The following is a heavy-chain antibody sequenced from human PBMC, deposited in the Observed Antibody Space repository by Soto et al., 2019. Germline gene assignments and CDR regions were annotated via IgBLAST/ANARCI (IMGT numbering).Heavy chain of an antibody. V-gene: IGHV1-46*01. CDR2: INPRGGST. CDR3: ARSIAARGYYYYGMDV. CDR1: GYTFTSYY. D-gene: IGHD6-6*01. Sequence: ASVKVSCKASGYTFTSYYMHWVRQAPGQGLAWMGIINPRGGSTRYAQKFQGRVTMTRDTSTNTVYMELSSLRSEDRAVYYCARSIAARGYYYYGMDVWGQGTTVTVSS. J-gene: IGHJ6*02.